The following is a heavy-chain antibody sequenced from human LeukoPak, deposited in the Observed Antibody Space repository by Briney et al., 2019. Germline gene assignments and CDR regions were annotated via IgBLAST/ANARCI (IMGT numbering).Heavy chain of an antibody. CDR1: GYTFTSYG. J-gene: IGHJ6*02. D-gene: IGHD2-15*01. CDR2: ISAYNGNT. CDR3: ARDGALVVVAATHYGMDV. Sequence: ASVKVSCKASGYTFTSYGISWVRQAPGQGLEWMGWISAYNGNTNYAQKLQGRVTMTTDTSTSTAYMELRSLGSDDTAVYYCARDGALVVVAATHYGMDVWGQGTTVTVSS. V-gene: IGHV1-18*01.